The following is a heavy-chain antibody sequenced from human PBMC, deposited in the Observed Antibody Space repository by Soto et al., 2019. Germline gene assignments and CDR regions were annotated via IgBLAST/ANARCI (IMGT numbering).Heavy chain of an antibody. CDR3: ARGSLEGDLGNYYSYMDV. D-gene: IGHD2-21*02. Sequence: EVQLVESGGGLVQPGGSLRLSCAASVFTVSSNYMIWVRQAPGKGLEWVSVIYSGGSTYYADSVKGRFTISRHNSKNRLYLQMNSLRAEDTAVYYCARGSLEGDLGNYYSYMDVWGKGTTVTVSS. CDR1: VFTVSSNY. J-gene: IGHJ6*03. CDR2: IYSGGST. V-gene: IGHV3-53*04.